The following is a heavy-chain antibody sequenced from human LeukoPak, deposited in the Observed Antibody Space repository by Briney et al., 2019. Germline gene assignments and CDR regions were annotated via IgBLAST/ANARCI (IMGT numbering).Heavy chain of an antibody. CDR1: GGSFSGYY. CDR2: INHSGST. V-gene: IGHV4-34*01. J-gene: IGHJ5*02. Sequence: SETLSLTCAVYGGSFSGYYWSWIRQPPGKGLEWIGEINHSGSTNYNPSLKSRVTISVDTSKNQFSLKLSSVTAADTAVYYCARRWPFSFYGSGSYRPNWFDPWGQGTLVTVSS. D-gene: IGHD3-10*01. CDR3: ARRWPFSFYGSGSYRPNWFDP.